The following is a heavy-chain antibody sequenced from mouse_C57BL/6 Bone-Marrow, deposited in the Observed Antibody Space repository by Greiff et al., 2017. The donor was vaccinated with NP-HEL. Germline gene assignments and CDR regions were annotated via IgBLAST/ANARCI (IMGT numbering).Heavy chain of an antibody. CDR3: ARRGYYGSIYWYFDV. J-gene: IGHJ1*03. CDR2: ISNGGGSI. V-gene: IGHV5-12*01. CDR1: GFTFIDYY. Sequence: EVQLVESGGGLVQPGGSLKLSCAASGFTFIDYYMYWVRQTLEKRLDWVAYISNGGGSIYYPDTVKGRFTISRDNAKNTLYLQMSRLKSEDTAMYYCARRGYYGSIYWYFDVWGTGTTVTVSS. D-gene: IGHD1-1*01.